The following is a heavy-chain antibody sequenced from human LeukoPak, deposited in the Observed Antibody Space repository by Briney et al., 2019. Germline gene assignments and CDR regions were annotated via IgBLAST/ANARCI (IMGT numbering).Heavy chain of an antibody. CDR2: ISYDGSDK. CDR3: ARDGCGGDCYLADY. V-gene: IGHV3-30-3*01. J-gene: IGHJ4*02. Sequence: GGSLRLSCAASGFTFSNYNMHWVRQAPGKGLEWVAVISYDGSDKYYADSVKGRFTISGDNSKNTLYLQMNSLTTEDTAVYYCARDGCGGDCYLADYWGQGTLVTVSS. D-gene: IGHD2-21*02. CDR1: GFTFSNYN.